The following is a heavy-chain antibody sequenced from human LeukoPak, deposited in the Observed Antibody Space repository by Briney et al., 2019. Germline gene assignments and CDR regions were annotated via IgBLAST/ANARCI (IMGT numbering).Heavy chain of an antibody. CDR3: ARVKEITGRRVGAFDI. J-gene: IGHJ3*02. CDR2: IYSGGST. Sequence: GGSLRLSCAASGFTVSSNYMSWVRQAPGKGLEWVSVIYSGGSTYYADSVKGRFTISRDNSKNTLYLQMNSLRAEDTAVYYCARVKEITGRRVGAFDIWGQGTMVTVSS. D-gene: IGHD1-20*01. CDR1: GFTVSSNY. V-gene: IGHV3-53*01.